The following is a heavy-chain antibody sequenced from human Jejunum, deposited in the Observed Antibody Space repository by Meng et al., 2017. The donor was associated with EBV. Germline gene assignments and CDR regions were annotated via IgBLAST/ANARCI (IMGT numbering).Heavy chain of an antibody. CDR1: GGTFTNYA. CDR2: VIPIFGTA. J-gene: IGHJ4*02. CDR3: ARSFGGVLADSFDY. V-gene: IGHV1-69*06. Sequence: QVQLVESGADVKKPGSSVKVSCKASGGTFTNYAFSWVRQAPVQGLEWIGGVIPIFGTANYAQKFQGRVTLTADKSTSTAYMQLSSLRSEDTAVYYCARSFGGVLADSFDYWGQGTLVTVSS. D-gene: IGHD3-16*02.